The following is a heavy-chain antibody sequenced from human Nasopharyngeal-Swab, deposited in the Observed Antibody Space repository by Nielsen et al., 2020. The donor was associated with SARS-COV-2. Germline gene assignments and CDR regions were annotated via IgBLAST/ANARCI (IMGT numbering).Heavy chain of an antibody. V-gene: IGHV3-21*01. Sequence: WIRQHPGKGLEWVSSISSSSSYIYYADSVKGRFTISRDNAKNSLYLQMNSLRAEDTAVYYCARDTGCGGDCPKEVNSYGMDVWGQGTTVTVSS. J-gene: IGHJ6*02. CDR2: ISSSSSYI. CDR3: ARDTGCGGDCPKEVNSYGMDV. D-gene: IGHD2-21*01.